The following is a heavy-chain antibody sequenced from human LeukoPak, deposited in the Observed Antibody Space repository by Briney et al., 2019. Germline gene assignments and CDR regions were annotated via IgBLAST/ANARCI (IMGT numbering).Heavy chain of an antibody. CDR1: GGSISSHY. Sequence: SETLSLTCTVSGGSISSHYWSWIRQPPGKGLEWIGYIHYSGSTNYNPSLKSRVTISVDTSKNQFSLKLSSVTATDTAVYYCARTASYYYGSGSYYNPIDYWGQGTLVTVSS. CDR2: IHYSGST. D-gene: IGHD3-10*01. CDR3: ARTASYYYGSGSYYNPIDY. J-gene: IGHJ4*02. V-gene: IGHV4-59*11.